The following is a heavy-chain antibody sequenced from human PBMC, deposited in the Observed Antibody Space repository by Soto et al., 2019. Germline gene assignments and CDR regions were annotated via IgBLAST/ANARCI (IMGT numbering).Heavy chain of an antibody. CDR1: GGSISSYY. V-gene: IGHV4-59*01. CDR3: ARGGLGGEQHLTPNYYYYYMYV. J-gene: IGHJ6*03. Sequence: QVQLQESGPGLVKPSETLSLTCTVSGGSISSYYWSWIRQPPGKGLAWIVYSYYSGSTNYTPSLNSRVTISRDTSKNPFSPKLSSVPAADTALYSCARGGLGGEQHLTPNYYYYYMYVCVKGTTVTVSS. CDR2: SYYSGST. D-gene: IGHD6-13*01.